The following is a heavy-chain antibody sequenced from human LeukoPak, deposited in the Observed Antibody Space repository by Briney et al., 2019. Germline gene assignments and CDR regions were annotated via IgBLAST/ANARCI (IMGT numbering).Heavy chain of an antibody. D-gene: IGHD6-6*01. Sequence: GGSLRLSCAASRFTFSNYAMGWVRQAPGKGLDWVSSIDGSGAFTYYADSVKGRFTISRDNSKSTLFLQMNNLRAEDTALYYCAKRSSSSSPPYFDFCSQGTLVTVSS. CDR2: IDGSGAFT. CDR3: AKRSSSSSPPYFDF. V-gene: IGHV3-23*01. CDR1: RFTFSNYA. J-gene: IGHJ4*02.